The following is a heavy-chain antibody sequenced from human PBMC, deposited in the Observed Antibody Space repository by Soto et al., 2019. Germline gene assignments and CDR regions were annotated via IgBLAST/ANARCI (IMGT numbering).Heavy chain of an antibody. D-gene: IGHD3-22*01. CDR1: GDSINISHW. Sequence: ASETLSLTCAVSGDSINISHWWNWVRQPPGKGLEWIGQISHSGSTNYNPSLTSRVNKSVDKSKNHFSLKLTSVTAADTAVYFCARDLGYYDSSGYFDYWGQGTLVTVSS. CDR2: ISHSGST. V-gene: IGHV4-4*02. J-gene: IGHJ4*02. CDR3: ARDLGYYDSSGYFDY.